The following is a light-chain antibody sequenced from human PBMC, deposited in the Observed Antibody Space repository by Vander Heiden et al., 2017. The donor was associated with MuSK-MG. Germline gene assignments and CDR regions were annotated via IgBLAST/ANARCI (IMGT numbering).Light chain of an antibody. J-gene: IGKJ1*01. CDR2: WAS. Sequence: GSLGERATINCKSSQSVLYSSNNKNYLAWYQQKPGQPPKLLIYWASTREYGVPDGFSGSGYGTDFTLTSSSLQAEDVAVYYWQQYYSTRTFGQGTKVEIK. V-gene: IGKV4-1*01. CDR1: QSVLYSSNNKNY. CDR3: QQYYSTRT.